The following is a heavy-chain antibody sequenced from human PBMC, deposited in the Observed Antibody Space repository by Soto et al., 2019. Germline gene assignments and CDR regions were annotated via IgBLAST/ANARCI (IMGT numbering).Heavy chain of an antibody. CDR2: IGTAGDT. CDR3: ARGRALYNWNDSEDAFDI. V-gene: IGHV3-13*01. CDR1: GFTFSSYD. J-gene: IGHJ3*02. D-gene: IGHD1-20*01. Sequence: ESGGGLVQPGGSLRLSCAASGFTFSSYDMHWVRQATGKGLEWVSAIGTAGDTYYPGSVKGRFTISRENAKNPLYLQMNSLRAGDTAVYYCARGRALYNWNDSEDAFDIWGQGTMVTVSS.